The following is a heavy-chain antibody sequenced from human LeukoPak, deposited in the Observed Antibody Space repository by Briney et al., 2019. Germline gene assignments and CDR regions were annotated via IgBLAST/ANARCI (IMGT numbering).Heavy chain of an antibody. J-gene: IGHJ4*02. D-gene: IGHD4-17*01. CDR2: IWYDGSNT. Sequence: GRSLRLSCAASGFTFSSYGMHWVRQAPGKGLEWVAIIWYDGSNTYYVDSVRGRFTISRDNSKNTLYLQMNSLRAEDTAVYYCARNSLTVTTGSPFDYWGQGTLVTVSS. V-gene: IGHV3-33*01. CDR1: GFTFSSYG. CDR3: ARNSLTVTTGSPFDY.